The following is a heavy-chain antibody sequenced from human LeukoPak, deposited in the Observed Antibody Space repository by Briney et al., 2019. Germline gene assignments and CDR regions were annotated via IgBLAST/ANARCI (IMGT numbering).Heavy chain of an antibody. D-gene: IGHD3-10*01. V-gene: IGHV4-59*01. J-gene: IGHJ4*02. CDR1: GGSISSYY. CDR3: ARDRDYGSGSYDY. CDR2: IYYTGST. Sequence: PSETLSLTCTGSGGSISSYYWSWIRQPPGKGLEWIGYIYYTGSTHFNPSLKSRVTISVDTSKNQFSLKLSSVTAADTAVYYCARDRDYGSGSYDYWGQGSLVTVSS.